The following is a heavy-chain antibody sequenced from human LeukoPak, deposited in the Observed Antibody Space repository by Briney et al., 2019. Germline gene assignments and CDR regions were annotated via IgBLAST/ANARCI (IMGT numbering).Heavy chain of an antibody. V-gene: IGHV4-59*01. D-gene: IGHD4-17*01. CDR1: GGSISSYY. Sequence: PSETLSLTCTLSGGSISSYYWSWIRQPPGKGLEWIGYMSYSGSTNYNPSLKSRVTMSINTSKNQFSLRLSSVAAADTAVYYCARGSDFGDYWGQGTLVTVSS. J-gene: IGHJ4*02. CDR3: ARGSDFGDY. CDR2: MSYSGST.